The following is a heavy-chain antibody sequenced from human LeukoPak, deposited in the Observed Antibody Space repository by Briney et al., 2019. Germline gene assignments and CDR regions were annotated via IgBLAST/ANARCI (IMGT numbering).Heavy chain of an antibody. Sequence: SETLSLTCTVSGGSISNYYWSWIRQPPGKGLEWIGYIYYIGSSNYNPSLKSRVTISVDTSKNQLSLKPSSVTAADTAVYYCARGPLSSRTTWTWFDSWGQGTLVTVSS. D-gene: IGHD3/OR15-3a*01. CDR1: GGSISNYY. J-gene: IGHJ5*01. CDR2: IYYIGSS. V-gene: IGHV4-59*01. CDR3: ARGPLSSRTTWTWFDS.